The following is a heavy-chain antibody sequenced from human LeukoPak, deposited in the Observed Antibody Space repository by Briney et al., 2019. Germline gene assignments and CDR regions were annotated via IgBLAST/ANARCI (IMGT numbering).Heavy chain of an antibody. J-gene: IGHJ3*02. CDR2: MNPNSGNT. V-gene: IGHV1-8*01. CDR1: GYTFTSYD. D-gene: IGHD6-13*01. Sequence: ASVKVSCKASGYTFTSYDINWVRQATGQGLEWMGWMNPNSGNTGYAQKFQGRVTMTRNTSISTAYMELSSLRSEDTAVYYCARAAAAGHNDAFDIWGQGTMVTVSS. CDR3: ARAAAAGHNDAFDI.